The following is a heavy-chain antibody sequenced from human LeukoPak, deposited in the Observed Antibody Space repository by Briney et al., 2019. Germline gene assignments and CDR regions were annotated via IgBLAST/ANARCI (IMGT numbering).Heavy chain of an antibody. J-gene: IGHJ5*02. CDR1: GYTFTSYD. D-gene: IGHD2-2*01. V-gene: IGHV1-8*03. CDR3: ARGAPVNWIDP. Sequence: AAVKVSCKASGYTFTSYDINWVRQATGEGVEWMGLMTPTSANTGYAQEFQRTVTITRNTSISTAYMALSSLRSQDTAVYYCARGAPVNWIDPWGHGNLVTVSS. CDR2: MTPTSANT.